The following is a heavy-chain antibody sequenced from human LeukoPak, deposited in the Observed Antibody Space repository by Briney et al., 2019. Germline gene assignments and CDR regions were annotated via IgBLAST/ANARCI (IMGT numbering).Heavy chain of an antibody. CDR1: GGSISSSNW. D-gene: IGHD6-13*01. J-gene: IGHJ4*02. V-gene: IGHV4-4*02. Sequence: SETLSLTRAVSGGSISSSNWWSWVRQPPGKGLEWIGEIYHSGSTNYNPSLKSRVTISVDKSKNQFSLKLSSVTAADTAVYYCASSSSWYGLDYWGQGTLVTVSS. CDR3: ASSSSWYGLDY. CDR2: IYHSGST.